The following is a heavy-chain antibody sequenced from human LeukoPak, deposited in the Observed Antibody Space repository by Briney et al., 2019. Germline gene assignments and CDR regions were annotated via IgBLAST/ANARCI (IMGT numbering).Heavy chain of an antibody. J-gene: IGHJ5*02. Sequence: SETLSLTCPVSGGSISSYYWSWIRQPPGKGLEWIGYIYYSGSTTYNPSLKSRVTISVDTSKNQFSLKLSSVTAADTAVYYCARHLNSYYYDSSAHINWFDPWGQGTLVTVSS. CDR1: GGSISSYY. CDR2: IYYSGST. D-gene: IGHD3-22*01. CDR3: ARHLNSYYYDSSAHINWFDP. V-gene: IGHV4-59*08.